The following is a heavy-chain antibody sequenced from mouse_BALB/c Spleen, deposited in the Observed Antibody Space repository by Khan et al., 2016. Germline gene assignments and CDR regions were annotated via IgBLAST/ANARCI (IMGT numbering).Heavy chain of an antibody. CDR3: SRHYDYGGGFAY. D-gene: IGHD2-4*01. Sequence: EVKLLESGGGLVQPGGSLKLSCAASGFDFSRYWMSWVRQAPGKGLEWIGEINPDSSTINYTPSLKDKFIISRDNAKNTLSLQMSKVRSEDTALYYCSRHYDYGGGFAYWGQGTLVTVSA. CDR1: GFDFSRYW. CDR2: INPDSSTI. J-gene: IGHJ3*01. V-gene: IGHV4-1*02.